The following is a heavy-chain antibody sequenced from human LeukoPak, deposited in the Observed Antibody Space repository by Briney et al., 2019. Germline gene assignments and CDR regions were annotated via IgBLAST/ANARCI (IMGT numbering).Heavy chain of an antibody. CDR3: AKGLRPEATGFSGMDV. CDR2: ISGSGGST. CDR1: GFTFSSYA. D-gene: IGHD1-26*01. J-gene: IGHJ6*02. V-gene: IGHV3-23*01. Sequence: GGSLRLSCAASGFTFSSYAMSWVRQAPGKGLEWVSVISGSGGSTYYADSVKGRFTISRDNSKNTLYLQMNSLRAEDTAIYYCAKGLRPEATGFSGMDVWGQGTTVTVSS.